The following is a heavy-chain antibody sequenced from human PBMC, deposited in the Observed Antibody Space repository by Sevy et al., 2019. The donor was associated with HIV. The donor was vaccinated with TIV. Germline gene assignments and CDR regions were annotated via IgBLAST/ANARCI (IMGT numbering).Heavy chain of an antibody. Sequence: QQLGVLRLSCAASGFTFSTYWMSWFRQAPGKGLEWVANINEDGTEKFYVDSVKGRFTMSRDNAKNSLYLQMNSLRAEDAAVYYCARDNATVSRRGLRYYYYGTDVWGQGTTVTVSS. V-gene: IGHV3-7*01. J-gene: IGHJ6*02. D-gene: IGHD2-2*01. CDR3: ARDNATVSRRGLRYYYYGTDV. CDR2: INEDGTEK. CDR1: GFTFSTYW.